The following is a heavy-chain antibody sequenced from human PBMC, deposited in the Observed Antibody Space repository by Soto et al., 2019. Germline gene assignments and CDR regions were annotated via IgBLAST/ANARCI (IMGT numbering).Heavy chain of an antibody. CDR1: GFTFNSYY. Sequence: GGSLRLSCAASGFTFNSYYMSWVRQAPGRGLEWVAIINQDGSEKYYVDSVKGRFSISRDNPKNSLYLQMNSLRVEDTAVYYCAKDGDGYKSPPFDYWGQGTQVTVSS. V-gene: IGHV3-7*01. D-gene: IGHD6-25*01. J-gene: IGHJ4*02. CDR2: INQDGSEK. CDR3: AKDGDGYKSPPFDY.